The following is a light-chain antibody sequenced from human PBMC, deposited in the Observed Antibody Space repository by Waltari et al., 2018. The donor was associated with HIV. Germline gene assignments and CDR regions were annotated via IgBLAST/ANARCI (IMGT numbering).Light chain of an antibody. CDR3: QQANSLPAT. V-gene: IGKV1-12*01. CDR2: AGS. Sequence: DIHMTQSPSSVSASVGDRVTITCRASRGIGSWLAWYQQRPGKAPKFLIFAGSTFQSGVPSRFSGSGSGTDFTLTINSLQPEDFETYYCQQANSLPATFGGGTKVEIK. CDR1: RGIGSW. J-gene: IGKJ4*01.